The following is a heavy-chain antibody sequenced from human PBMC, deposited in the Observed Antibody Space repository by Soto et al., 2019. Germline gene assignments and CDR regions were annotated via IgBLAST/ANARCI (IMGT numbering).Heavy chain of an antibody. Sequence: EVQLVESGGGLVQPGGSHKLSCAASGFTFSGSAMHWVRQASGKGLEWLGRIRSKSNNYATEYAASVKGRFTISRDDSKNTVYLQMSSLKIEDTAVYFCTRPRGSGDYWGQGTQVTVSS. V-gene: IGHV3-73*02. CDR1: GFTFSGSA. D-gene: IGHD3-10*01. J-gene: IGHJ4*02. CDR2: IRSKSNNYAT. CDR3: TRPRGSGDY.